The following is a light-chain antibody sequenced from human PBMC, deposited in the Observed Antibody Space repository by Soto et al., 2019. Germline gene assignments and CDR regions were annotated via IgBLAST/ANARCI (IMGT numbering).Light chain of an antibody. J-gene: IGKJ5*01. V-gene: IGKV1-8*01. CDR2: AAS. CDR3: QQYYSYPIT. CDR1: QGISSY. Sequence: AIRMTQSPSSFSSSTGDRATITCRASQGISSYLAWYQQKPGKAPKLLIYAASTLQSGVPSRFSGSGSGTDFTLTISCLESEDFAIYYCQQYYSYPITFGQGTRVEIK.